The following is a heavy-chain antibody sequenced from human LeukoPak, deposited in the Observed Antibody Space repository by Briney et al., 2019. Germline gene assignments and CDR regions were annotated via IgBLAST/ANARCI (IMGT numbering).Heavy chain of an antibody. CDR1: GYTFTGYY. D-gene: IGHD2-2*01. CDR3: ATSYCSSTSCYLYYFDY. J-gene: IGHJ4*02. Sequence: AASVKVSCKASGYTFTGYYMHWVRQAPGQGLEWMGWINPNSGGTNYAQKFQGRVTMTEDTSTDTAYMELSSLRSEDTAVYYCATSYCSSTSCYLYYFDYWGQGTLVTVSS. CDR2: INPNSGGT. V-gene: IGHV1-2*02.